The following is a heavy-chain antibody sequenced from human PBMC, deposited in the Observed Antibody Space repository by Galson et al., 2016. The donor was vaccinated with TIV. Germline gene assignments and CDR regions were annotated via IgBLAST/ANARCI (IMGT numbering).Heavy chain of an antibody. CDR2: MMPISDKP. CDR3: ARGGGTYYQTYWYFNL. Sequence: SVKVSCKASGDIFINYPISWVRQAPGQGLEWMGGMMPISDKPTYAQKFQGRVTITNDKSTSTTYMVLSSLRSEDTAVYYCARGGGTYYQTYWYFNLWGRGTLVTVSS. J-gene: IGHJ2*01. V-gene: IGHV1-69*05. D-gene: IGHD3-22*01. CDR1: GDIFINYP.